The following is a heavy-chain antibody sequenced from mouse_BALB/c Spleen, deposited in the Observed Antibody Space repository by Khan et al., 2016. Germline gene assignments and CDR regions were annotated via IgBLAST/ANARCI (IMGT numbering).Heavy chain of an antibody. CDR1: GYTFSSYW. V-gene: IGHV1-9*01. CDR3: ARNWAVDY. CDR2: ILPGSGST. J-gene: IGHJ2*01. Sequence: QVQLQQSGAELMKPGASVKISCRATGYTFSSYWIEWIKQRPGHGLEWIGQILPGSGSTHYNENFKGKATFTADTSSNTVYMQLSSLTSCDSAVYYCARNWAVDYWGQGTTLTVSS. D-gene: IGHD4-1*01.